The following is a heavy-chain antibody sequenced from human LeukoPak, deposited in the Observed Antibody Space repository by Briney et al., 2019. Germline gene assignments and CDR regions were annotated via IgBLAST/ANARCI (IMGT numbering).Heavy chain of an antibody. V-gene: IGHV3-21*01. J-gene: IGHJ5*02. CDR1: GFTFSSYS. D-gene: IGHD3-10*01. CDR2: ISGSSSYI. CDR3: AKALCFGESDP. Sequence: GGSLRLSCAASGFTFSSYSMNWVRQAPGKGLEWVSSISGSSSYIYYADSVKGRFTISRDNAKNSLYLQMNSLRAEDTAVYYCAKALCFGESDPWGKGTLSPSPQ.